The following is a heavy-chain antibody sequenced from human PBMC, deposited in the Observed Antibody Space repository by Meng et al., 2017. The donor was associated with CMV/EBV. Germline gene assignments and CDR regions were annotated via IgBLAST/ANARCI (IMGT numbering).Heavy chain of an antibody. CDR1: GFTFSSYS. J-gene: IGHJ6*02. CDR3: ARDPAKVVPAAIPYYYYGMDV. CDR2: ISSSSSYI. D-gene: IGHD2-2*02. V-gene: IGHV3-21*01. Sequence: GSLKISCAASGFTFSSYSMNWVRQAPGKGLEWVSSISSSSSYIYYADSVKGRFTISRDNAKNSLYLQMNSLRAEDTAVYYCARDPAKVVPAAIPYYYYGMDVWGQGTTVTVSS.